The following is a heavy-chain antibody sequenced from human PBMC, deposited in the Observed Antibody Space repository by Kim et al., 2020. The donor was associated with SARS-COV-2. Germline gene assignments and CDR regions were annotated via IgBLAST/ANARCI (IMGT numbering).Heavy chain of an antibody. CDR1: GGSISSSTYY. V-gene: IGHV4-39*07. Sequence: SETLSLTCTVSGGSISSSTYYWGWIRQPPGKGLEWIGSIYYSGSTYYNPSLKSRVTISVDTSKNQFSLKLSFVTAADTAVYYCAREGSGSYYNPKYYYYGMDVWGQGTTVTVSS. CDR3: AREGSGSYYNPKYYYYGMDV. CDR2: IYYSGST. J-gene: IGHJ6*02. D-gene: IGHD3-10*01.